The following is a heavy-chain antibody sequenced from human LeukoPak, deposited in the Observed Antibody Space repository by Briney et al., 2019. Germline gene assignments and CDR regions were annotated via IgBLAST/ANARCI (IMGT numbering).Heavy chain of an antibody. CDR3: ARAPVVSCRGAFCYPLDY. CDR1: GFTFSSYW. CDR2: IGASDGYT. V-gene: IGHV3-23*01. J-gene: IGHJ4*01. D-gene: IGHD2-15*01. Sequence: GGSLRLSCAASGFTFSSYWMSWVRQSPEKGLEWVSAIGASDGYTYHADSVKGRFTMSRDISRNTVYLQMNSLRVDDTAVSFCARAPVVSCRGAFCYPLDYWGHGILITVSS.